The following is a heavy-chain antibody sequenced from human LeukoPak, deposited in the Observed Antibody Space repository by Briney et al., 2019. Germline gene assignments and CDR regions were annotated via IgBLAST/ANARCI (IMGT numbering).Heavy chain of an antibody. Sequence: GGSLRLSCAASGFTVSSTYMSWVRQAPGKGLQWVSVIYSGGSTYYADSVKGRFTISRDNSKNTLYLQMNSLRADDTAVYYCARGGQYSSGWYLDLWGQGTLVTVSS. D-gene: IGHD6-19*01. CDR3: ARGGQYSSGWYLDL. J-gene: IGHJ4*02. CDR2: IYSGGST. CDR1: GFTVSSTY. V-gene: IGHV3-66*01.